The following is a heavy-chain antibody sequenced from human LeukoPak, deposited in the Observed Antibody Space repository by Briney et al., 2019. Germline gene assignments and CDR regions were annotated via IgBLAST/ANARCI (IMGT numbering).Heavy chain of an antibody. V-gene: IGHV3-30*18. CDR1: GFTLSSYG. CDR2: ISYDGSNK. D-gene: IGHD3-22*01. CDR3: AKDSGVTMIVVGFDY. Sequence: GGSLRLSCAASGFTLSSYGMHWVRQAPGKGLEWVAVISYDGSNKYYADSVKGRFTISRDNSKNTLYLQMNSLRAEDTAVYYCAKDSGVTMIVVGFDYWGQGTLVTVSS. J-gene: IGHJ4*02.